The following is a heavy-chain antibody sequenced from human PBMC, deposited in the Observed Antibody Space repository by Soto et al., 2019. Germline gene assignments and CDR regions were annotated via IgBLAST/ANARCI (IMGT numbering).Heavy chain of an antibody. CDR2: ISSSNRYI. CDR1: GFTFSSYN. D-gene: IGHD6-19*01. V-gene: IGHV3-21*02. Sequence: EVQLVESGGGLVKPGGSLRLSCAASGFTFSSYNMNWVRQAPGKGLEWVSSISSSNRYIYYADSVKGRFTISRDNAKNSLYLQMNSLRAEDTAVYYCASDPDGSGWYKYFQHWGQGTLVTVSS. CDR3: ASDPDGSGWYKYFQH. J-gene: IGHJ1*01.